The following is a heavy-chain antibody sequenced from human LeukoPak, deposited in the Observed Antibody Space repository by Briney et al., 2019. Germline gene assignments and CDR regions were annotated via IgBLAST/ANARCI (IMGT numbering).Heavy chain of an antibody. CDR1: GFTFSSYG. V-gene: IGHV3-30*18. D-gene: IGHD5-18*01. CDR3: AKDLRKYSYGSYYYGMDV. J-gene: IGHJ6*02. Sequence: GGSLRLSCAASGFTFSSYGMHWVRQAPGKGLEWVAVISYDGSNKYYADSVKGRFTISRDNSKNTLYLQMNSLRAEDTAVYYCAKDLRKYSYGSYYYGMDVWGQGTTVTVSS. CDR2: ISYDGSNK.